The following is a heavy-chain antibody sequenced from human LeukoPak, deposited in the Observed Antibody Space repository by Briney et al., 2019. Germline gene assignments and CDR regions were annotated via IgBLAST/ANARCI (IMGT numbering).Heavy chain of an antibody. J-gene: IGHJ5*02. Sequence: GESLKISCKGSGYSFTSYWIGWVRQMPGKGLKWMGIIYPGDSDARYSPSFQGQVTISADKSISTAYLQWSSLKASDTAMYYCARRIRYSNNWGRFDPWGQGTLVTVSS. V-gene: IGHV5-51*01. D-gene: IGHD6-13*01. CDR2: IYPGDSDA. CDR1: GYSFTSYW. CDR3: ARRIRYSNNWGRFDP.